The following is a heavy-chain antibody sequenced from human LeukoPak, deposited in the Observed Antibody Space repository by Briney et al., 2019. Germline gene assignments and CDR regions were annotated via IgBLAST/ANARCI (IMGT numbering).Heavy chain of an antibody. J-gene: IGHJ1*01. CDR2: VSHDGRTT. CDR1: GFTFNNYG. V-gene: IGHV3-30*18. CDR3: VKEPTSYSSGWSFQH. Sequence: GGSLRLSCAASGFTFNNYGMQWVRQAPGKGLEWVAVVSHDGRTTFYADSVKGRFTISRDNSRNTLDLQMYSLRAEDTAVYFCVKEPTSYSSGWSFQHWGQGTLVTVSS. D-gene: IGHD6-13*01.